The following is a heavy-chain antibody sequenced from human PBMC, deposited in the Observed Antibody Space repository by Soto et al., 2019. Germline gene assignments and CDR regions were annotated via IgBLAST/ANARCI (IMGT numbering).Heavy chain of an antibody. CDR2: INPNSGGT. D-gene: IGHD6-19*01. CDR1: GYTFTGSY. J-gene: IGHJ6*02. CDR3: ARGDSSGIYGMDV. V-gene: IGHV1-2*02. Sequence: ASVKVSCNASGYTFTGSYMHWVRQAPGQGLEWMGWINPNSGGTNYAQKFQGRVTMTRDTSISTAYMELSRLRSDDKAVYYCARGDSSGIYGMDVWGQGTTVTVSS.